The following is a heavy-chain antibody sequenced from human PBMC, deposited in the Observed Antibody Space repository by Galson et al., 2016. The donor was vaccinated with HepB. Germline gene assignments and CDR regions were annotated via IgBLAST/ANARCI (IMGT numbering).Heavy chain of an antibody. V-gene: IGHV3-74*01. Sequence: SLRLSCAASGFTFSDYWMRWVRQAPSKGLVWVSLIKSDGITVYADSLKGRFTISRDNAKNTLYLHLNSLSDEDTAVYYCVKGGTTSSWSSLFDYWGQGALVTVSS. D-gene: IGHD1-26*01. CDR1: GFTFSDYW. J-gene: IGHJ4*02. CDR3: VKGGTTSSWSSLFDY. CDR2: IKSDGIT.